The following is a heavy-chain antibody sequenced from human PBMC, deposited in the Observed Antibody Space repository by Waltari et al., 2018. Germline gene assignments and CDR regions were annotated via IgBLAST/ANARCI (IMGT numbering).Heavy chain of an antibody. CDR1: GSSISSSSYY. CDR3: ARNRVRSYTLDY. Sequence: QLQLQESGPGLVKPSETLSITCTVSGSSISSSSYYWGWIRQPPGKGLEWIGSIYYSGRTYYNPSLKSRVTISVDTSKNQFSLKLSSVTAADTAVYYCARNRVRSYTLDYWGQGTLVTVSS. J-gene: IGHJ4*02. D-gene: IGHD1-26*01. CDR2: IYYSGRT. V-gene: IGHV4-39*07.